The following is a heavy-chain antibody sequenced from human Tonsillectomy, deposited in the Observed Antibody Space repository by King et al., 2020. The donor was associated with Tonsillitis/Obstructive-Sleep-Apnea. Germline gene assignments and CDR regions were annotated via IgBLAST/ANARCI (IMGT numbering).Heavy chain of an antibody. D-gene: IGHD4-17*01. V-gene: IGHV3-48*02. CDR1: GFTFSSYG. Sequence: VQLVESGGGLVQPGGSLRLSCAASGFTFSSYGMNWVRQAPGKGLEWVSSISSSSSAMYYADSVKGRFTISRDNAKNSLFLQMNSLRDEDTAVYYCARDYYGAYLDTFDIWGQGTMVTVSS. J-gene: IGHJ3*02. CDR2: ISSSSSAM. CDR3: ARDYYGAYLDTFDI.